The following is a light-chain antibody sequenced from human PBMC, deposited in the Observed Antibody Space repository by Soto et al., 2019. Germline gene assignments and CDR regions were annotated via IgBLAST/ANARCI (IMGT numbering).Light chain of an antibody. CDR1: QSVSSN. V-gene: IGKV3-15*01. CDR2: GAS. Sequence: EIVMTQSPATLSVSPGERATLSCRASQSVSSNLAWYPQKPGQAPRLLIYGASSRATGIPARFSGSGSGTEFTLTINSLQSEDFAVYYCQQYNNWPPYTFGQGTKLEIK. J-gene: IGKJ2*01. CDR3: QQYNNWPPYT.